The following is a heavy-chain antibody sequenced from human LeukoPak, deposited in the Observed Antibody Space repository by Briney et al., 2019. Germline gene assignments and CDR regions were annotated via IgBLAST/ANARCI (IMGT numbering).Heavy chain of an antibody. V-gene: IGHV4-31*03. CDR3: ARMTPMEVDV. CDR1: GGSISSGGFS. CDR2: IYHSGST. Sequence: SETLSLTCTVPGGSISSGGFSWSWIRQHPGKGLEWIGYIYHSGSTFYNPSLRSRVTISLDTSKEQFSLRVSSVTAADTAIYYGARMTPMEVDVWGQGTTVTVSS. J-gene: IGHJ6*02. D-gene: IGHD3-10*01.